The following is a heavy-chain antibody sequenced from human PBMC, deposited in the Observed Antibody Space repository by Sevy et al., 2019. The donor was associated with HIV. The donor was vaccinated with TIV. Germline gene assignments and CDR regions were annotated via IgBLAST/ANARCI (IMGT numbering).Heavy chain of an antibody. J-gene: IGHJ3*02. CDR3: AKDLHSTSGAFDI. V-gene: IGHV3-9*01. CDR1: GFTFDDYA. Sequence: GGSLRLSCAASGFTFDDYAMHWVRQAPGKGLEWVSGISWNSGSIGYADSVKGRFTISRDNGKNSLYLQMNRLRAEDTALYYCAKDLHSTSGAFDIWGQGTMVTVSS. CDR2: ISWNSGSI. D-gene: IGHD7-27*01.